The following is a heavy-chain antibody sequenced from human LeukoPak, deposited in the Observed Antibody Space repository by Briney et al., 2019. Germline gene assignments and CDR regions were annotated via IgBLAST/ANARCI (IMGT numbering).Heavy chain of an antibody. D-gene: IGHD2-15*01. J-gene: IGHJ4*02. Sequence: PSETLSLTCTASGGSISNSSHYWGWIRQPPGKGLEWIGSLSYSGSIYYNPSLKSRVTISVDTSKNQFSLKLRSVTAADTAVYYCARPRLEYCTGGSCYPGWGQGTLVTVSS. V-gene: IGHV4-39*01. CDR2: LSYSGSI. CDR1: GGSISNSSHY. CDR3: ARPRLEYCTGGSCYPG.